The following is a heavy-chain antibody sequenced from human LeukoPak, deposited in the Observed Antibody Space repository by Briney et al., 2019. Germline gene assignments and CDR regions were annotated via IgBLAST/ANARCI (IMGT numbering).Heavy chain of an antibody. CDR3: ASYDSSPGYFDY. D-gene: IGHD6-6*01. CDR2: IYYSGTT. J-gene: IGHJ4*02. V-gene: IGHV4-39*01. Sequence: SETLSLTCTVSGGSISSYYWSWIRQPPGKGLEWIGSIYYSGTTYYNPSLKSRVTISVDTSKNQFSLKVSSVIAADTAVYYCASYDSSPGYFDYWGQGTLVTVSS. CDR1: GGSISSYY.